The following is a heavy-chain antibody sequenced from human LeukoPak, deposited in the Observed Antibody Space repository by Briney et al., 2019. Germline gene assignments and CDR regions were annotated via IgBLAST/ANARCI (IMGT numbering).Heavy chain of an antibody. CDR1: GFTFSNYN. D-gene: IGHD6-25*01. Sequence: GGSLRLSCAASGFTFSNYNMNWVRQAPGKGLEWVAVIWYDGNKKYYADSVKGRFTISRDNSKNTLYLQMNSLRAEDTAVYYCAGISYSGTWPVGYWGQGALVTVTA. J-gene: IGHJ4*02. V-gene: IGHV3-33*08. CDR2: IWYDGNKK. CDR3: AGISYSGTWPVGY.